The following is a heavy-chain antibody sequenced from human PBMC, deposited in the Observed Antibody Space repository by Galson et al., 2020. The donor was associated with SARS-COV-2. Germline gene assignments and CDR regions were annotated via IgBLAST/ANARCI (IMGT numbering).Heavy chain of an antibody. CDR3: ARGGGGRDV. D-gene: IGHD3-16*01. CDR1: GFTIYGNY. V-gene: IGHV3-53*04. CDR2: IYAYSGANT. Sequence: TGGSLRLSCAASGFTIYGNYINWVRQAPGKGLEWVSIIYAYSGANTYYADSVKGRFTISRQNSENTVYLQMDSLRVEDTAGYYCARGGGGRDVWGQGTTVIVSS. J-gene: IGHJ6*02.